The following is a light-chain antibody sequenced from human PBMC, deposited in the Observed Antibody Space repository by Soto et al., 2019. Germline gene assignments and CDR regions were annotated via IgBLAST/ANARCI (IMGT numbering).Light chain of an antibody. J-gene: IGKJ1*01. CDR1: QTIHIS. Sequence: MTQSPVTLSVSPGERATLSCRASQTIHISLAWYQQKPGQPPRLLIYGASTRATGVPARFSGSGSGTEFTLTISNLQSEDFAVYYCQQSDNWPRTVGQGTKVEIK. V-gene: IGKV3-15*01. CDR3: QQSDNWPRT. CDR2: GAS.